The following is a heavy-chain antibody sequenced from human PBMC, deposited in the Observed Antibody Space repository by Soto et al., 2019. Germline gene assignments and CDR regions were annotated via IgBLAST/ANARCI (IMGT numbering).Heavy chain of an antibody. J-gene: IGHJ5*02. Sequence: SETLSLTCSFSVVSLNNFYWNCIRQTAGKWLEWIGRIHASGNTNYNPSLKSRATLSVDTSKNQFSLKVRSVTAADTAVYYCARSRHKQSWFEPWGQGTLVNVS. CDR1: VVSLNNFY. CDR2: IHASGNT. V-gene: IGHV4-4*07. CDR3: ARSRHKQSWFEP.